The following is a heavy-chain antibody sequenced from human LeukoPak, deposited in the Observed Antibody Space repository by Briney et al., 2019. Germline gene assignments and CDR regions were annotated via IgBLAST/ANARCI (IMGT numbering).Heavy chain of an antibody. Sequence: TGGSLRLSCAASGFTFSDYYMSWVRQAPGKGLEWVSYISGSSSNTKYADSVKGRFTISRDNAKNSLYLQMNSLRAEDTAVYYCARDSAHIVVVPAVIPPSLDNWFDPWGQGTLVTVSS. V-gene: IGHV3-11*05. CDR3: ARDSAHIVVVPAVIPPSLDNWFDP. D-gene: IGHD2-2*01. CDR2: ISGSSSNT. J-gene: IGHJ5*02. CDR1: GFTFSDYY.